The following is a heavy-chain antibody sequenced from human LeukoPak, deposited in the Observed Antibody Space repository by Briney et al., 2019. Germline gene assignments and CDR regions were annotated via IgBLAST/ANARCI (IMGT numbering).Heavy chain of an antibody. CDR1: GGSISSGGYY. D-gene: IGHD3-22*01. Sequence: SQTLSLTCTVSGGSISSGGYYWSWIRQHPGKSLEWIGYIYYSGSTYYNPSLKSRVTISVDTSKNQFSLKLSSVTAADTAVYYCARVLSITMIDYWGQGTLVTVSS. CDR3: ARVLSITMIDY. J-gene: IGHJ4*02. V-gene: IGHV4-31*03. CDR2: IYYSGST.